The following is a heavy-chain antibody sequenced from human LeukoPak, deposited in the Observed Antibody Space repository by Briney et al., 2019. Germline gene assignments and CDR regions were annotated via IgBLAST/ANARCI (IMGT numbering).Heavy chain of an antibody. V-gene: IGHV3-23*01. D-gene: IGHD3-22*01. J-gene: IGHJ4*02. Sequence: GGSLRLSCAASGFTFSSYAMSWVRQAPGKGLEWVSAISGSGGSTYYADSVKGRFTISRDNSKNTLYLQMNSLRAEDTAVYYCARFNSSGSYFDYWGQGTLVTVSS. CDR2: ISGSGGST. CDR3: ARFNSSGSYFDY. CDR1: GFTFSSYA.